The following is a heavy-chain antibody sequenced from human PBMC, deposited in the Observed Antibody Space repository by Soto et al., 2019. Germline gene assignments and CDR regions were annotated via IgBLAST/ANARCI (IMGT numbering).Heavy chain of an antibody. V-gene: IGHV1-69*01. J-gene: IGHJ6*02. CDR3: ARSQGSSTSLEIYYYYYYGMDV. Sequence: QVQLVQSGAEVKKPGSSVKVSCKASGGTFSSYAISWVRQAPGQGLEWMGGIIPNSGTANYAQKFKGRVTITTDESTSTASMELSSLRSEDTAVYYCARSQGSSTSLEIYYYYYYGMDVWGQGTTVTVSS. CDR1: GGTFSSYA. CDR2: IIPNSGTA. D-gene: IGHD2-2*01.